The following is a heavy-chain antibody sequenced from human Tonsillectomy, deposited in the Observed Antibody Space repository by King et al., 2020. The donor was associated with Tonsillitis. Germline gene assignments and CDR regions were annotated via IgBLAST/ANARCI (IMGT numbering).Heavy chain of an antibody. CDR2: IIPIFGTA. CDR1: GGTFSNYA. D-gene: IGHD5-18*01. V-gene: IGHV1-69*01. Sequence: VQLVESGAEVKKPGSSVKVSCKASGGTFSNYAISWVRQAPGQGPEWMGGIIPIFGTANYAQKFQGRVTITADESTSTAYMELSSLRSEDTAVYYCARTFFAGYSYGIFDYWGQGTLVTVSS. CDR3: ARTFFAGYSYGIFDY. J-gene: IGHJ4*02.